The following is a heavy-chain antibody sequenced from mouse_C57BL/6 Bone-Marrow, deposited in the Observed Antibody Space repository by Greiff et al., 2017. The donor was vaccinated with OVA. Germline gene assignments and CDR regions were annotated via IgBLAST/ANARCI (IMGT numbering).Heavy chain of an antibody. CDR3: ARIAPRGDYGSPFAY. J-gene: IGHJ3*01. Sequence: QVQLQQSGPGILQPSQTLSLTCSFSGFSLSTFGMGVGWIRQPSGKGLEWLAHIWWDDDKYYNPALKSRLTISKDTSKNQVFLKIANVDTADTATYYCARIAPRGDYGSPFAYWGQGTLVTVSA. CDR1: GFSLSTFGMG. V-gene: IGHV8-8*01. D-gene: IGHD1-1*01. CDR2: IWWDDDK.